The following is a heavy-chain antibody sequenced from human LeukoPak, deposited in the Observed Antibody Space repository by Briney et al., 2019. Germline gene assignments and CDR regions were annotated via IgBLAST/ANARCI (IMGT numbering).Heavy chain of an antibody. CDR1: GFTFSSYA. V-gene: IGHV3-23*01. CDR2: ISGSGGST. CDR3: AKDPYSSSWYNWFDP. J-gene: IGHJ5*02. D-gene: IGHD6-13*01. Sequence: GGSLRHSCAASGFTFSSYAMSWVRQAPRKGLDWVSAISGSGGSTYYADSVKGRFTISRDNSKNTMYLQMNSLGVEDTAVYFCAKDPYSSSWYNWFDPWGQGTLVTVSS.